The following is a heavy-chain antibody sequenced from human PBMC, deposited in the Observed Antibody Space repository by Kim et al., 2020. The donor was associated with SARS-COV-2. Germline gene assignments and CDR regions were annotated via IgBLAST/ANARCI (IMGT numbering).Heavy chain of an antibody. CDR3: ARGEVGGSSQCDH. D-gene: IGHD2-15*01. J-gene: IGHJ4*02. V-gene: IGHV1-8*01. Sequence: ASVKVSCQTSGYTFTTYDIYWFRQATGQGLEWMGRMNGYTGDTVYAGKFQARVTMTRDTSIRTVYMDLYSLISDDTAVYYCARGEVGGSSQCDHWGQGTL. CDR1: GYTFTTYD. CDR2: MNGYTGDT.